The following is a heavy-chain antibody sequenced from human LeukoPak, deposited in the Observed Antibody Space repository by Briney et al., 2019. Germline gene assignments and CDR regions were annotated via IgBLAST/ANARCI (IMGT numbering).Heavy chain of an antibody. J-gene: IGHJ3*02. Sequence: SETQSLTCTVSGGSITSDHWNWIRQPPGKGLEWIGCIYYSGSTYYNPSLKSRVTIPVDMSKNQFSLRLTSVTAADTAVYYCARKNDFDIWGQGTLVTVSS. CDR3: ARKNDFDI. V-gene: IGHV4-59*01. D-gene: IGHD2/OR15-2a*01. CDR1: GGSITSDH. CDR2: IYYSGST.